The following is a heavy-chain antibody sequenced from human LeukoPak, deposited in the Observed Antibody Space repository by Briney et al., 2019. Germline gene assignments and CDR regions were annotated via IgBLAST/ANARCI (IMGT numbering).Heavy chain of an antibody. CDR1: GYTFTSYG. CDR2: ISAYNGNT. V-gene: IGHV1-18*01. Sequence: GASVKVSCKASGYTFTSYGISWVRQAPGQGLEWMGWISAYNGNTNYAQKLQGRVTMTTDTSTSTAYMELRSLRSDDTAVYYCARDLSETYYYGSSTDYWGQGTLVTVSS. CDR3: ARDLSETYYYGSSTDY. J-gene: IGHJ4*02. D-gene: IGHD3-22*01.